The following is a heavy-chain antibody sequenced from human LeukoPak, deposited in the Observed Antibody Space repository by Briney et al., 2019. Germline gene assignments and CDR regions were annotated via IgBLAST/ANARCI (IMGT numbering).Heavy chain of an antibody. CDR3: ARARLRXXGPXY. V-gene: IGHV4-31*03. J-gene: IGHJ4*02. CDR2: IYYSGST. CDR1: GGSISSGGYY. Sequence: NSSQTLSLTCTVSGGSISSGGYYWSWIRQHPGKGLEWIGYIYYSGSTYYNPSLKSRVTISVDTSKNQFSLKLSSVTAADTAVYXCARARLRXXGPXYWGQGTLVTVSS.